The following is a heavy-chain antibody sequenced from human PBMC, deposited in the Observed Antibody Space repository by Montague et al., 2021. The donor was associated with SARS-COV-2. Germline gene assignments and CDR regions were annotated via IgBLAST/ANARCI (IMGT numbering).Heavy chain of an antibody. CDR2: ISYDGSNK. J-gene: IGHJ4*02. CDR1: GFTFSSYA. Sequence: SLRLSSAASGFTFSSYAMHWVRQAPGKELEWVAVISYDGSNKYYADSVKGRFTISRDNSKNTLYLQMNSLRAEDTAVYYCAAPMVKDYWGQGTLVTVSS. V-gene: IGHV3-30-3*01. CDR3: AAPMVKDY. D-gene: IGHD5-18*01.